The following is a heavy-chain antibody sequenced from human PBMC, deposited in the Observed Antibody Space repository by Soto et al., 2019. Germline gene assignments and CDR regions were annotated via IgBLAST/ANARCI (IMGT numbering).Heavy chain of an antibody. CDR3: ARASVVRGAIWWFDP. CDR2: IYYGGST. D-gene: IGHD3-10*01. Sequence: QVQLQESGPGLVKPSQTLSLTCTVSGGSVSSGAYYWSWIRQHPGKGLEWIGYIYYGGSTYYNPSLESRVTISVDTSKNQFSLKLRYVTAADTAVYYCARASVVRGAIWWFDPWGQGTLVTVSS. CDR1: GGSVSSGAYY. V-gene: IGHV4-31*03. J-gene: IGHJ5*02.